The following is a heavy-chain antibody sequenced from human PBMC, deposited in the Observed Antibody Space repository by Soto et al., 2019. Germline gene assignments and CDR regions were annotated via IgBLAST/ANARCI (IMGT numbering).Heavy chain of an antibody. J-gene: IGHJ3*02. CDR3: ERDVGYCSGGSCYVPGLAAFDI. V-gene: IGHV1-18*01. CDR2: ISAYNGNT. D-gene: IGHD2-15*01. Sequence: ASVKVSCKASGYTFTSYGISWVRQAPGQGLEWMGWISAYNGNTNYAQKLQGRVTMTTDTSTSTAYMELRSLRSDDTAVYYCERDVGYCSGGSCYVPGLAAFDIWGKGKMVTVSS. CDR1: GYTFTSYG.